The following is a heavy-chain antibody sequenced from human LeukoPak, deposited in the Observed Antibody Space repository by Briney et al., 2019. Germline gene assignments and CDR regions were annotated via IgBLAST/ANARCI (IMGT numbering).Heavy chain of an antibody. Sequence: SETLSLTCSVSGDSIGSYHWSWIRQPPGKGLEWIGHVHYTWNTKYNPSLTGRVSISLDGSKNQFALSLSSLTAADTAVYYCARVASKGGMDVWGQGTTVIVSS. V-gene: IGHV4-59*01. J-gene: IGHJ6*02. CDR2: VHYTWNT. CDR1: GDSIGSYH. CDR3: ARVASKGGMDV.